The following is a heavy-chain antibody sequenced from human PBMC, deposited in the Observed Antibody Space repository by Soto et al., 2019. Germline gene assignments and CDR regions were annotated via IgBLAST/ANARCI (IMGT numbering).Heavy chain of an antibody. CDR2: IYYSGST. CDR1: GGSISSSSYY. V-gene: IGHV4-39*01. Sequence: PSETLSLTCTVSGGSISSSSYYWGWIRQPPGKGLEWIGSIYYSGSTYYNPSLKSRVTISVDTSKNQFSLKLSSVTAADAAVYYCAGHLGGWFDPWGQGTLVTVSS. J-gene: IGHJ5*02. CDR3: AGHLGGWFDP. D-gene: IGHD3-10*01.